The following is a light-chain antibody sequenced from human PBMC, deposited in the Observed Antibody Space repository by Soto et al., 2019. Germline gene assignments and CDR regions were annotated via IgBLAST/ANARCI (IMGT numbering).Light chain of an antibody. V-gene: IGLV3-21*04. CDR1: KIGSKS. CDR2: YDS. Sequence: SYELTQPPSVSVAPGKTARITCGGNKIGSKSVHWYQQKPGQAPVLLIYYDSDRPSGIPERFSGSNSGNTATLTISRVEAGDEADYYCQVWDSSSDHVVFGGGTKVTVL. CDR3: QVWDSSSDHVV. J-gene: IGLJ2*01.